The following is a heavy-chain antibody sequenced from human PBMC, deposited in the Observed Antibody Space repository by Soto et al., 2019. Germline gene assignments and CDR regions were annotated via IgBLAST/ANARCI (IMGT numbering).Heavy chain of an antibody. Sequence: GASVKVSCKASGYTFTSSYMHWVRQAPGQGLEWMGIINPSGGSTSYAPKFQGRVTMTRDTYTSKVYMEPSSLRSEETAVYYCARGVRWEQSYFDYWGQGTLVTVSS. V-gene: IGHV1-46*01. CDR1: GYTFTSSY. J-gene: IGHJ4*02. CDR3: ARGVRWEQSYFDY. D-gene: IGHD1-1*01. CDR2: INPSGGST.